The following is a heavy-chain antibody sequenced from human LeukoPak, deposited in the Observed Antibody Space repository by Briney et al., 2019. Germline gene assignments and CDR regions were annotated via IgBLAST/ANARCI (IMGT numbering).Heavy chain of an antibody. Sequence: GASVKVSCKASGYTFTGYYMHWVRQAPGRGLEWMGWINPNSGGTNYAQKFQGRVTMTRDTSISTAYMELSRLRSDDTAVYSCARAVSYDWGFGEFGSNWFDPWGQGTLVTVSS. CDR3: ARAVSYDWGFGEFGSNWFDP. J-gene: IGHJ5*02. CDR1: GYTFTGYY. V-gene: IGHV1-2*02. D-gene: IGHD3-10*01. CDR2: INPNSGGT.